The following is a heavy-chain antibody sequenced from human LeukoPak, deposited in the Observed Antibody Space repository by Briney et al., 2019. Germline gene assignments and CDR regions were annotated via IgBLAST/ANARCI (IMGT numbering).Heavy chain of an antibody. CDR3: AKDGGLVVPGYFDY. Sequence: PGGSLRLSCAASGLTFSSYGMHWVRQAPGKGLEWEAFIRYDGSNKYYADSVKGRFTISRDNSKNTLYLQMNSLRAEDTAVYYCAKDGGLVVPGYFDYWGQGTLVTVSS. CDR2: IRYDGSNK. V-gene: IGHV3-30*02. J-gene: IGHJ4*02. CDR1: GLTFSSYG. D-gene: IGHD2-21*01.